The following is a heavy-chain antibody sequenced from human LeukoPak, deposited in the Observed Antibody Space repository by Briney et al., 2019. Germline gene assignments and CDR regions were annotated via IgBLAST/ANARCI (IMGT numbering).Heavy chain of an antibody. D-gene: IGHD3-10*01. CDR3: ARELGSYYGSGSYYNVFDY. CDR2: IIPIFGTA. V-gene: IGHV1-69*13. Sequence: SVTVSCKASGGTFNSYAISWVRQAPGQGLEWMGGIIPIFGTANYAQKFQGRVTITADESTSTAYMELSSLRSEDTAVYYCARELGSYYGSGSYYNVFDYWGQGTLVTVSS. J-gene: IGHJ4*02. CDR1: GGTFNSYA.